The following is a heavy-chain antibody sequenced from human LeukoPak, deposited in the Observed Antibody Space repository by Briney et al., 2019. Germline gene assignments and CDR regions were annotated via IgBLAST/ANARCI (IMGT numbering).Heavy chain of an antibody. J-gene: IGHJ3*02. Sequence: PGGSLRLSCAASGFTFSSYDMHWVRQATGKGLEWVSAIGTAGDTYYPGSVKGRFTISRENAKNSLYLQMNSLRAGDTAVYYCARDGGYCSGGSCYVAFDIWGQGTMVTVSS. CDR2: IGTAGDT. V-gene: IGHV3-13*04. D-gene: IGHD2-15*01. CDR3: ARDGGYCSGGSCYVAFDI. CDR1: GFTFSSYD.